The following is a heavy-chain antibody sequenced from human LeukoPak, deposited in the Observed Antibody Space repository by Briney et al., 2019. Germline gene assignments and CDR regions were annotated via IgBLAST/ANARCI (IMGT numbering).Heavy chain of an antibody. CDR3: ARDQSGGDSGSYYYYGMDV. CDR1: GGSISSGGYY. D-gene: IGHD3-10*01. V-gene: IGHV4-31*03. Sequence: PSQTLSLTCTVSGGSISSGGYYWSWIRQHPGKGLEWIGYIYYSGTTYYNPSFKSRVTLSVDTSKNQFSLKLSSVTAADTAAYFCARDQSGGDSGSYYYYGMDVWGQGTTVTVSS. CDR2: IYYSGTT. J-gene: IGHJ6*02.